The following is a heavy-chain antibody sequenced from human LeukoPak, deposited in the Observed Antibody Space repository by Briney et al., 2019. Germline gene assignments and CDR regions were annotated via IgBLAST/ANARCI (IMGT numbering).Heavy chain of an antibody. J-gene: IGHJ4*02. CDR1: GYTFTSYA. V-gene: IGHV7-4-1*02. D-gene: IGHD2-2*01. Sequence: ASVNVTCQASGYTFTSYAMNWVRQPPGQGLEWMGWINTNTGNPTYAQGFTGRFVFSLDTSLSTASLQISILKAEDTAVYYCARGVPAGTIVWGQGTLVTVSS. CDR2: INTNTGNP. CDR3: ARGVPAGTIV.